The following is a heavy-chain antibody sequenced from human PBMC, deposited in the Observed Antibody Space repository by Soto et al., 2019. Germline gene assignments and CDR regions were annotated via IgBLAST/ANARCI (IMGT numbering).Heavy chain of an antibody. V-gene: IGHV1-69*01. CDR2: IFHKFGTT. D-gene: IGHD3-16*02. J-gene: IGHJ6*02. Sequence: QVQLVQSGAEVKKPGSSVKVSCKASGDTDTNYVISWVRQAPGQGLEWMGGIFHKFGTTYYAQKLQDRLTITADERTGTVYMQLSSLRLDDTAVYYCEAELTLGNLSVVWGQGTPVIVSS. CDR1: GDTDTNYV. CDR3: EAELTLGNLSVV.